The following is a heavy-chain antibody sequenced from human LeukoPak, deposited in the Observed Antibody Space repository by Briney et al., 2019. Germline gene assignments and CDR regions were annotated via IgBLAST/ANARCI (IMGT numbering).Heavy chain of an antibody. Sequence: SETLSLTCTVSGGSIGDYYWGWIRQPPGKGLEWMGCTHFSGSTNYNPSLKSRLTISVDTSKNQFSLKLISVTAADTAVYYCARPGSASGWYYYDFWGRGALVTVSS. CDR2: THFSGST. CDR1: GGSIGDYY. D-gene: IGHD3-10*01. CDR3: ARPGSASGWYYYDF. V-gene: IGHV4-59*08. J-gene: IGHJ4*02.